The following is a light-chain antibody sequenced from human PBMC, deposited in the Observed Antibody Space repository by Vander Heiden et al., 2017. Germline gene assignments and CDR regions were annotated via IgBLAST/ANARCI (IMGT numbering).Light chain of an antibody. V-gene: IGKV1-39*01. CDR1: QSISSY. CDR3: QQSYSTLYT. Sequence: DIPMTKSPSSLSASVGDRVTITCRASQSISSYLNWYQQKPGKAPKLLIYAASSLQSGVPSRVSGSGSGTDFTLTISSLQPEDFATYYCQQSYSTLYTFGQGTKLEIK. CDR2: AAS. J-gene: IGKJ2*01.